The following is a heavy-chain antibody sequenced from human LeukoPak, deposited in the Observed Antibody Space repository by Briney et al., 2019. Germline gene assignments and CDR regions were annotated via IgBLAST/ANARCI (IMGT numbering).Heavy chain of an antibody. CDR1: GYTFTSYA. CDR2: INTNTGNP. CDR3: ARRVYGSGRVGYFDY. Sequence: GASVKVSCKASGYTFTSYAMNWVRQAPGQGLEWMGWINTNTGNPTYAQGFTGRFVFSLGTSVSTAYLQISSLKAEDTAVYYCARRVYGSGRVGYFDYWGQGTLVTVSS. V-gene: IGHV7-4-1*02. J-gene: IGHJ4*02. D-gene: IGHD3-10*01.